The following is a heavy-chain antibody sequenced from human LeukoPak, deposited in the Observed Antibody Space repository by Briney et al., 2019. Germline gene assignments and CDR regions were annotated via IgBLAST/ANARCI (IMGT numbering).Heavy chain of an antibody. Sequence: SSETLSLTCTVSGGSISSSSYYWGWIRQPPGKGLEWIGSIYYSGSTYYNPSLKSRVTISVDTSKNQFSLKLSSVTAADTAVYYCAIDPPIAARDNYWGQGTLVTVSS. D-gene: IGHD6-6*01. CDR1: GGSISSSSYY. CDR2: IYYSGST. J-gene: IGHJ4*02. CDR3: AIDPPIAARDNY. V-gene: IGHV4-39*07.